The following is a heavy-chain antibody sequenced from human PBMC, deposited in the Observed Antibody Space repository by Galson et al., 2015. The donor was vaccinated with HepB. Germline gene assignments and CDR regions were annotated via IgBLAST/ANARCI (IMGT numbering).Heavy chain of an antibody. D-gene: IGHD2/OR15-2a*01. CDR1: GFTFRDYY. J-gene: IGHJ1*01. CDR3: ARGLYSTTWIGEYFQG. V-gene: IGHV3-11*06. CDR2: ISASGEYT. Sequence: SLRLSCAVSGFTFRDYYMNWVRQAPGKALEWISYISASGEYTNYADSVRGRFTVSRDTAKNSLYLQMNNLRVDDTAVYYCARGLYSTTWIGEYFQGWGQGTLVSVSS.